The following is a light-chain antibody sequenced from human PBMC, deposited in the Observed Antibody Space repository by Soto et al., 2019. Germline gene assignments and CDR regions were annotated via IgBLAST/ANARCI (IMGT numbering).Light chain of an antibody. CDR3: QSHDSTNVV. CDR1: GGSIATNY. J-gene: IGLJ2*01. V-gene: IGLV6-57*02. CDR2: EDD. Sequence: NFMLTQPHSVSESPGKTVTISCTGSGGSIATNYVQWHQQRPGSAPTTVIYEDDKRPSGVPDRLSGSIDRSSNSASLIISGLKTEDEADYYCQSHDSTNVVFGRGTKLTVL.